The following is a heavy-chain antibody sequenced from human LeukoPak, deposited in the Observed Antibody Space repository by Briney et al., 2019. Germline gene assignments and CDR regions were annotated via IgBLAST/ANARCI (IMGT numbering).Heavy chain of an antibody. J-gene: IGHJ4*02. D-gene: IGHD5-24*01. V-gene: IGHV3-7*01. CDR1: RFTFSSFW. CDR2: IKEDGSEK. CDR3: ARCRDGYKHFDY. Sequence: GGSLRLSCAASRFTFSSFWMSWVRQTPGKGLEWVANIKEDGSEKYYVDSVKGRFTISRDNAKNSVYLQMNSLRAEDTAVYYCARCRDGYKHFDYWGQGTLVTVSA.